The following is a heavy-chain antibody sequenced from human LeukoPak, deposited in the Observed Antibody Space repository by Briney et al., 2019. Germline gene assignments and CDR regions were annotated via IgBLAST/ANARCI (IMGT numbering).Heavy chain of an antibody. CDR2: ISSNGGST. V-gene: IGHV3-64*01. CDR3: AREAVGAAIDY. D-gene: IGHD1-26*01. Sequence: GGSLRPSCAASGFTFSRHAMHWVRQAPGKGLEYVSAISSNGGSTYYANSVKGRFTISRDNSKNTLYLQMGSLRAEDMAVYYCAREAVGAAIDYWGQGTLVTVSS. CDR1: GFTFSRHA. J-gene: IGHJ4*02.